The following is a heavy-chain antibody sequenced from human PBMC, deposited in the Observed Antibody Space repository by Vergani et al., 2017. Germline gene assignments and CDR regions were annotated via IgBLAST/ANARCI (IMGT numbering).Heavy chain of an antibody. CDR3: ARHIYSGSYVDS. CDR2: NHYVGST. D-gene: IGHD1-26*01. CDR1: GGSISSHGYY. V-gene: IGHV4-39*01. Sequence: QLQLQESGPGLVKPSGTLSLTCTVSGGSISSHGYYWGWIRQSPGKGLEWIGKNHYVGSTYYNPSFKSRVTTYLDTSKNQFSLRLTSVTAADTAVYYCARHIYSGSYVDSWGPGTLVTVSS. J-gene: IGHJ5*01.